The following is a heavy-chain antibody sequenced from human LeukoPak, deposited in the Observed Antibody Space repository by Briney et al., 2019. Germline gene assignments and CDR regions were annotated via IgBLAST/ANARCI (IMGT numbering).Heavy chain of an antibody. Sequence: PGGSLRLSCAASGFTFSNYWMHWVRQAPGKGLEWVAVISYDGSNKYYADSVKGRFTISRDNSRNTLYLQMNSLRTEDTAVYYCAKDLNYGELVDSWGKGTLVTVSS. CDR3: AKDLNYGELVDS. V-gene: IGHV3-30*18. J-gene: IGHJ4*02. CDR2: ISYDGSNK. D-gene: IGHD4-17*01. CDR1: GFTFSNYW.